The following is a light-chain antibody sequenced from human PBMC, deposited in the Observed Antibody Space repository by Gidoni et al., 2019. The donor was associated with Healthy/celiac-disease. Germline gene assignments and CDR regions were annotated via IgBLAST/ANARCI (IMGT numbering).Light chain of an antibody. CDR3: QQYYSTPRT. CDR2: WAS. V-gene: IGKV4-1*01. J-gene: IGKJ2*01. Sequence: ILMTQSPYSLAVSLGERATINCKSSQSVLYSPNNKNYLAWYQQKPGQPPKLLIYWASTRESGVPDRFSGSGSGTDFTLNISSLQAEDVKVYYCQQYYSTPRTFGQGTKLEIK. CDR1: QSVLYSPNNKNY.